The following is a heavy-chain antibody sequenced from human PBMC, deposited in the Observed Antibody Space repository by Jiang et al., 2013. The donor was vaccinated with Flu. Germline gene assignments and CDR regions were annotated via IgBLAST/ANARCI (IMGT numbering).Heavy chain of an antibody. J-gene: IGHJ5*02. CDR3: ARNSRQQLGIDP. V-gene: IGHV4-61*01. D-gene: IGHD6-13*01. Sequence: GPGLVKPSETLSLTCTVSGGSVSSGSYYWSWIRQPPGKGLEWIGYIYYSGSTNYNPSLKSRVTISVDTSKNQFSLKLSSVTAADTAVYYCARNSRQQLGIDPWGQGTLVTVSS. CDR1: GGSVSSGSYY. CDR2: IYYSGST.